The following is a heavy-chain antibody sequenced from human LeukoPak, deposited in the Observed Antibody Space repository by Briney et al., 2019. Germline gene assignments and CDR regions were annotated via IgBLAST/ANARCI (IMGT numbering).Heavy chain of an antibody. CDR3: AKDSVVVPAAPYGMDV. CDR2: IGGSGGNT. CDR1: GVTFKNYA. J-gene: IGHJ6*02. Sequence: GGSLRLSCAASGVTFKNYAMSWVRQAPGKGLEWVSTIGGSGGNTYYAASVKGRFTISRDNSRNTLYLQMSSLRAEDTAVYYCAKDSVVVPAAPYGMDVWGQGTTVTVSS. D-gene: IGHD2-2*01. V-gene: IGHV3-23*01.